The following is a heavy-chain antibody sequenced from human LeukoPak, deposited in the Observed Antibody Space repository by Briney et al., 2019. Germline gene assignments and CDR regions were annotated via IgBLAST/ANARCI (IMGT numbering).Heavy chain of an antibody. CDR2: IYHSGST. J-gene: IGHJ3*02. CDR1: GGSISSSNW. D-gene: IGHD3-9*01. Sequence: SETLSLTCAVSGGSISSSNWWSWVRQPPGKGLEWIGEIYHSGSTYYNPSLKSRVTISVDTSKNQFSLKLSSVTAADTAVYYCASVRRDWLDNAFDIWGQGTMVTVSS. V-gene: IGHV4-4*02. CDR3: ASVRRDWLDNAFDI.